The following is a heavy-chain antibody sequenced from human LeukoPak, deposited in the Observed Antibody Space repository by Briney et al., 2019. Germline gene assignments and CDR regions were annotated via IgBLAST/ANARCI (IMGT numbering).Heavy chain of an antibody. CDR3: AREVRQWLSTRIDY. Sequence: SETLSLTCTVSGGSISSSSYYWGWIRQPPGKGLEWIGSIYYSGSTYYNPSLKSRVTISVDTSKNQFSLKLSSVTAADTAVYYCAREVRQWLSTRIDYWGQGTLVTVSS. V-gene: IGHV4-39*07. CDR1: GGSISSSSYY. CDR2: IYYSGST. D-gene: IGHD6-19*01. J-gene: IGHJ4*02.